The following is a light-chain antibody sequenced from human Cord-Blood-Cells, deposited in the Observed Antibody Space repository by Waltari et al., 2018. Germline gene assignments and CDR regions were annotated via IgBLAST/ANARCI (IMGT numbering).Light chain of an antibody. V-gene: IGKV3-15*01. CDR3: QQYNNWPLWT. Sequence: EIVMTQSPATLSVSPGERATLSCRASQSVSSNLAWYQQKPGQAPRLLIYGASTRATGIPARFRGSGSGTEFTLTISRLQSEEFAVYYCQQYNNWPLWTFGQGTKVEIK. CDR1: QSVSSN. J-gene: IGKJ1*01. CDR2: GAS.